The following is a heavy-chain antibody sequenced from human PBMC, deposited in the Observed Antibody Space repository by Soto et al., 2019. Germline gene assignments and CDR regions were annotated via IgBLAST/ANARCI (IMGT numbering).Heavy chain of an antibody. CDR3: TTDPVTMIVVVPSSG. Sequence: GGSLRLPCAASGFTFSNAWMNWVRQAPGKGLEWVGRIKSKTGGGTTDYAAPVKGRFTISRDDSKNTLYLQMNSLKTEDTAVYYCTTDPVTMIVVVPSSGWGQGT. CDR1: GFTFSNAW. J-gene: IGHJ4*02. D-gene: IGHD3-22*01. V-gene: IGHV3-15*07. CDR2: IKSKTGGGTT.